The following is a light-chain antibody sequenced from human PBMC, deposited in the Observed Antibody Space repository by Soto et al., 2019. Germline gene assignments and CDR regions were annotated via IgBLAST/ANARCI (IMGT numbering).Light chain of an antibody. CDR3: QQRSNWPLLT. CDR1: QSVSNS. J-gene: IGKJ4*01. CDR2: DAS. Sequence: EIVLTQSPATLSLSPGERATLSCRASQSVSNSLAWYQQKPGQAPRLLIYDASNRATGIPARFSGSGSGTDFTLTISSLEPEDFAVYYCQQRSNWPLLTFGGGTK. V-gene: IGKV3-11*01.